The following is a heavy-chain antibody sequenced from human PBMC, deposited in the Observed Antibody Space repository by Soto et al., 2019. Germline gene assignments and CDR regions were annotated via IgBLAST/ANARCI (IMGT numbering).Heavy chain of an antibody. V-gene: IGHV4-59*12. CDR1: GGSISNYY. Sequence: LSLTCTVPGGSISNYYWTWIRQFPGKRLEWIAHIHNSGNTNSNPSLKSRVTISMDTSKSQISLRLTSVTAADTAMYFCARAERFPRSWFDTWGQGTQVTVSS. J-gene: IGHJ5*02. D-gene: IGHD3-10*01. CDR3: ARAERFPRSWFDT. CDR2: IHNSGNT.